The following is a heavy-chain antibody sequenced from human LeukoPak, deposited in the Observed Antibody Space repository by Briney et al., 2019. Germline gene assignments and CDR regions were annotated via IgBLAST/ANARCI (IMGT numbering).Heavy chain of an antibody. CDR2: IYPGDSDT. D-gene: IGHD1-26*01. V-gene: IGHV5-51*01. Sequence: GESLRISCKGSGYSFTSYWIGWVRQMPGKGLEWMGIIYPGDSDTRYSPSFQGQVTISADKSVSTAYLQWSSLKASDTAMYYCARMYSGSYYYFDYWGQGTLVTVSS. CDR3: ARMYSGSYYYFDY. CDR1: GYSFTSYW. J-gene: IGHJ4*02.